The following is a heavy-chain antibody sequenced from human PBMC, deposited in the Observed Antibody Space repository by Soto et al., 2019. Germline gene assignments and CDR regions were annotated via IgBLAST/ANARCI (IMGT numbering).Heavy chain of an antibody. CDR3: ATSSVSRLLNHWYFDL. V-gene: IGHV4-39*01. CDR1: GGSISSSDYY. Sequence: QVHLQESGPGLVKPSETLSLTCTVSGGSISSSDYYWGWVRQPPGKGLEWIGSISFGVTTYYNPSLKSRFTISIDTSTNQFSLQLSSVTAADTAVYYCATSSVSRLLNHWYFDLWGRGTLVTVSS. CDR2: ISFGVTT. J-gene: IGHJ2*01. D-gene: IGHD6-6*01.